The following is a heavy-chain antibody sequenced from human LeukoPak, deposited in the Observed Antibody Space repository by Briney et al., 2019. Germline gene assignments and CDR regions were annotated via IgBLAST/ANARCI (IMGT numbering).Heavy chain of an antibody. CDR3: ARHSKYANNWFDP. D-gene: IGHD4-11*01. CDR1: GYTFSDYY. CDR2: INTNSAGT. Sequence: ASVKVSCKASGYTFSDYYMHWVRQAPGQGPEWMGWINTNSAGTKYAQKFQGRVTMTWDTSINTAYMELSRLTSDDTAVYYCARHSKYANNWFDPWGQGTLVTVSA. J-gene: IGHJ5*02. V-gene: IGHV1-2*02.